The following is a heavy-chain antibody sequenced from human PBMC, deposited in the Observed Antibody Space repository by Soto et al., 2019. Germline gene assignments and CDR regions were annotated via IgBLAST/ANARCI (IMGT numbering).Heavy chain of an antibody. Sequence: QVQLQESGPGLVQPSGTLSLTCAVSGDSINNSHWWSWVRQTPGKGLEWIGETYHSGTTNYNPALRTRFTISIDTSKNQFSLKTNSVTAADTAVYYCAGEVNSSPARGPNWFDPWGQGTLVTVSS. CDR3: AGEVNSSPARGPNWFDP. CDR1: GDSINNSHW. CDR2: TYHSGTT. D-gene: IGHD6-13*01. V-gene: IGHV4-4*02. J-gene: IGHJ5*02.